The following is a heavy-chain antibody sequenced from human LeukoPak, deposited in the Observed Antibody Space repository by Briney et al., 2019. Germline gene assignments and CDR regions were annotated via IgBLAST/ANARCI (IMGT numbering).Heavy chain of an antibody. Sequence: PGGSLRLSCAASGFILNDYGMHWVRQAPGKGLEWVADIWFDKNQHFADSVKGRFPISRDNSKNTVYLQINSLRAEDTAVYYCARDRHCVNGVCHSPPGMDVWGQGTTVTVSS. J-gene: IGHJ6*02. CDR3: ARDRHCVNGVCHSPPGMDV. V-gene: IGHV3-33*01. D-gene: IGHD2-8*01. CDR1: GFILNDYG. CDR2: IWFDKNQ.